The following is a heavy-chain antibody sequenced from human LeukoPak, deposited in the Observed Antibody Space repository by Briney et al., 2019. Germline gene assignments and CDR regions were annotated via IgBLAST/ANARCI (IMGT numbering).Heavy chain of an antibody. CDR1: GVTFDNYG. V-gene: IGHV3-20*01. CDR2: ITRNGGTT. Sequence: GGSLRLSCIASGVTFDNYGMSWVRQVPGKGLEWVSGITRNGGTTDYADSVKGRFTISRDNAKNSLYLQMSSLRAEDTALYHCARGYLKGPFDIWGQGTVVTVSS. D-gene: IGHD5-18*01. CDR3: ARGYLKGPFDI. J-gene: IGHJ3*02.